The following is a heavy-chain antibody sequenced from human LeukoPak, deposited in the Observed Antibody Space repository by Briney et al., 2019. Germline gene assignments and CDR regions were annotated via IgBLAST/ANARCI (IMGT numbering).Heavy chain of an antibody. CDR2: IYYSGST. Sequence: PSETLSLTCTVSGGSISSSSYYGGWIRQPPGKGLEWIGNIYYSGSTYYNPSLKSRVTTSVDTSKNQFSLKLSSVTAADTAVYYCARLPRATVTTTGFDYWGQGTLVTVSS. J-gene: IGHJ4*02. D-gene: IGHD4-11*01. CDR1: GGSISSSSYY. CDR3: ARLPRATVTTTGFDY. V-gene: IGHV4-39*01.